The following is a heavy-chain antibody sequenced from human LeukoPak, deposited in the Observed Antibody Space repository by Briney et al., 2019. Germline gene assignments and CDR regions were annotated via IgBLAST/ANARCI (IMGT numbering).Heavy chain of an antibody. Sequence: ASVKVSCKASGGTFSSYAISWVRQAPGQGLEWMGRIIPILGIANYAQKLQGRVTMTTDTSTSTAYMELRSLRSDDTAVYYCARDRSDGCFDYWGQGTLVTVSS. J-gene: IGHJ4*02. CDR3: ARDRSDGCFDY. CDR2: IIPILGIA. CDR1: GGTFSSYA. V-gene: IGHV1-69*04. D-gene: IGHD6-19*01.